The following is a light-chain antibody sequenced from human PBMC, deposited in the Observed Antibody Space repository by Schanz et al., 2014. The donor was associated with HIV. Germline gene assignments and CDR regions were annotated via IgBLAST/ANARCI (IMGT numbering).Light chain of an antibody. J-gene: IGKJ4*01. CDR1: QTISSW. CDR2: AAS. CDR3: QQLASYPLT. V-gene: IGKV1-5*01. Sequence: DTQMTQSPSTLSASVGDRVTITCRASQTISSWLAWYQQKPGKAPKLLIYAASTLQSGVPSRFSGSGSGADFNLTISCLQSEDFATYFCQQLASYPLTFGGGTKVQIK.